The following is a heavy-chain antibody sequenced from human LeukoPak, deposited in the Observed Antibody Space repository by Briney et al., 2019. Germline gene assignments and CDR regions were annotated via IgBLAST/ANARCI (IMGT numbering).Heavy chain of an antibody. V-gene: IGHV4-39*01. D-gene: IGHD6-13*01. Sequence: SETLSLTCTVSGGSISGSSYYWGWIRQPPGKGLEWIGSIYYSGSTYYNPSLKSRVTISVDTSKNQFSLKLSSVTAADTAVYYCARAAARRTPFDYWGQGTLVTVSS. CDR1: GGSISGSSYY. CDR3: ARAAARRTPFDY. J-gene: IGHJ4*02. CDR2: IYYSGST.